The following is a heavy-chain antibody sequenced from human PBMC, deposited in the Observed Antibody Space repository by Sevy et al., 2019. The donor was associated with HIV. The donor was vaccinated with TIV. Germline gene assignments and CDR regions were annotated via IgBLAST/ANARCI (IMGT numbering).Heavy chain of an antibody. CDR1: GYTFTDYF. CDR3: ARVVEPAAIDPYYYGVDV. D-gene: IGHD2-2*01. CDR2: INPKSGGT. Sequence: ASVKVSCKASGYTFTDYFIHWVRQAPGEGLEWMGWINPKSGGTNYAQKFQGRVTMTRDTSISTAYMELSRLRSDDTGVYYCARVVEPAAIDPYYYGVDVWGPGATVTVSS. J-gene: IGHJ6*02. V-gene: IGHV1-2*02.